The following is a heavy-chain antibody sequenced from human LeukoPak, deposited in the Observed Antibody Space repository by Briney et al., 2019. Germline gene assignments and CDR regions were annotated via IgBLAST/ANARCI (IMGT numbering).Heavy chain of an antibody. D-gene: IGHD3-3*01. CDR1: GGSIGSSSYY. CDR2: IYYSGST. CDR3: ARVYDFWSGSDY. V-gene: IGHV4-39*07. J-gene: IGHJ4*02. Sequence: SETLSLTCTVSGGSIGSSSYYWGWIRQPPGKGLEWIGNIYYSGSTYFNPSLKSRVTISVDTSKNQFSLKLSSVTAADTAVYYCARVYDFWSGSDYWGQGTLVTVSS.